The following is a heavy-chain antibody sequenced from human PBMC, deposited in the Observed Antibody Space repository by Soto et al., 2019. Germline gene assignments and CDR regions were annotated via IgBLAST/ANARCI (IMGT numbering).Heavy chain of an antibody. D-gene: IGHD6-19*01. J-gene: IGHJ4*01. Sequence: SETLSLTCTVSGYSISSGSYWGWIRQPPGKGPEWIASIYHGGTTFYNPSLKSRVTVSVDKSNNQFSLKLRSVTAADTAVYYCAKDHVMVVAGSTFDYWGHGTLVTVAS. V-gene: IGHV4-38-2*02. CDR3: AKDHVMVVAGSTFDY. CDR2: IYHGGTT. CDR1: GYSISSGSY.